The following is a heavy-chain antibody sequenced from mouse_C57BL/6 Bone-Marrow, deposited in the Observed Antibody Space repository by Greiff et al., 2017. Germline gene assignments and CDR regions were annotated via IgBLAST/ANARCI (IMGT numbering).Heavy chain of an antibody. D-gene: IGHD4-1*01. CDR2: IDPSDSYT. J-gene: IGHJ1*03. V-gene: IGHV1-69*01. CDR3: ARRGTGTDWDFDV. Sequence: QVQLQQPGAELVMPGASVKLSCKASGYTFTSYWMHWVKQRPGQGLEWIGEIDPSDSYTNYNQKFKGKSTLTVDKSSSTAYMQLSSLTSEDSAVYYCARRGTGTDWDFDVWGTGTTVTVSA. CDR1: GYTFTSYW.